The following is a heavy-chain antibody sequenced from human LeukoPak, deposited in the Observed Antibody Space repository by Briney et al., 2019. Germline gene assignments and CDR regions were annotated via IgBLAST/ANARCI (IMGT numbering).Heavy chain of an antibody. CDR1: GFTVSSNY. CDR3: ATYSSLNRREFQY. V-gene: IGHV3-53*01. CDR2: IYSGGST. D-gene: IGHD3-22*01. Sequence: GGSRRLSCAASGFTVSSNYMSWVRQAPGKGLEWVSVIYSGGSTYYADSVKGRFTISRDNSKNTLYLQMNSLRAEDTAVYYCATYSSLNRREFQYWGQGTLLTVSS. J-gene: IGHJ1*01.